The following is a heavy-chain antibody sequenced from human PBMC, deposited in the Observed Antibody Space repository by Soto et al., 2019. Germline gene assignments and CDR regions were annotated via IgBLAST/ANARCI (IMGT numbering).Heavy chain of an antibody. CDR1: GYTYTSCY. D-gene: IGHD3-22*01. Sequence: ASVKLCCKAPGYTYTSCYINWVRQATGQVLEWMGWMNPNSGNTGYAQKFQGRVTMTSNTSISTAYMELSSLRSEDTAVYYCARSYDSSGYHDYWGQGTLVTVSS. CDR3: ARSYDSSGYHDY. J-gene: IGHJ4*02. CDR2: MNPNSGNT. V-gene: IGHV1-8*01.